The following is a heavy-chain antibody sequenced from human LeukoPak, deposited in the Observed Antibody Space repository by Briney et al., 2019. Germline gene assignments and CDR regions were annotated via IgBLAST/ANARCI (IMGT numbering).Heavy chain of an antibody. J-gene: IGHJ3*02. CDR1: GGSISSSSYY. V-gene: IGHV4-39*01. CDR3: ARAHSMWELLHRDAFDI. D-gene: IGHD1-26*01. CDR2: IYYSGST. Sequence: SETLSLTCTVPGGSISSSSYYWGWIRQPPGKGLEWIGSIYYSGSTYYNPSLKSRVTISVDTSKNQFSLKLSSVTAADTAVYYCARAHSMWELLHRDAFDIWGQGTMVTVSS.